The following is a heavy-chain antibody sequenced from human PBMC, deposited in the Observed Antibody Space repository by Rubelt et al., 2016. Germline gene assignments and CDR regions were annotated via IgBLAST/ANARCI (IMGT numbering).Heavy chain of an antibody. J-gene: IGHJ3*02. D-gene: IGHD2-21*02. CDR1: GYTFTGYY. CDR2: INPNSGGT. V-gene: IGHV1-2*02. Sequence: QVQLVQSGAEVKKPGASVKVSCKASGYTFTGYYMHWVRQAPGQGLEWMGWINPNSGGTNYAQKFQGRVTMTRDTSISTAYMELSRLRSDDTAVYYCARGPVNDIVVVTAIDAFDIWGQGTMVTVSS. CDR3: ARGPVNDIVVVTAIDAFDI.